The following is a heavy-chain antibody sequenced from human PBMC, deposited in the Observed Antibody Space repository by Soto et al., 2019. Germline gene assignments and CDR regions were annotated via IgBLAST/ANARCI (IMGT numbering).Heavy chain of an antibody. J-gene: IGHJ5*02. V-gene: IGHV3-7*01. D-gene: IGHD2-15*01. CDR2: IKQDGSEK. Sequence: GGSLRLSCAASGFTFSSYWMSWVRQAPGKRLEWVANIKQDGSEKYYVDSVKGRFTISRDNAKNSLYLQMNSLRAEDTAVYYCASDRSGGPIVVPWFDPWGQGTLVTSPQ. CDR3: ASDRSGGPIVVPWFDP. CDR1: GFTFSSYW.